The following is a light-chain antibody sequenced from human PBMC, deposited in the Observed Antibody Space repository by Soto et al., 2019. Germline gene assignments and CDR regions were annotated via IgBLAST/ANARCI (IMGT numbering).Light chain of an antibody. V-gene: IGKV3D-15*01. J-gene: IGKJ4*01. CDR1: QSVSSN. CDR2: DIS. CDR3: EQYNDRPLT. Sequence: EIVMTQSPATLSVSPGERATLSCRASQSVSSNLAWYQQKPGQAPSLLIYDISARATGIPTRFSGSGSGTEFTLTISSLQSEDFAVYYCEQYNDRPLTFGGGTKVEIK.